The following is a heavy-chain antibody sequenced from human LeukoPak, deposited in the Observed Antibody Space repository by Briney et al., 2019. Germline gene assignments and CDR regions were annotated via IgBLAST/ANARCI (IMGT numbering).Heavy chain of an antibody. CDR2: IYDSGST. CDR3: ARALIFGVAGAPYYFDY. CDR1: GGSIRSSYYY. J-gene: IGHJ4*02. D-gene: IGHD3-3*01. Sequence: PSETLSLTCTVSGGSIRSSYYYWGWIRQPPGKGLEWIGSIYDSGSTYYNPSLKSRVTISVDTSKNQFSLKLNSVTAADTAVYYCARALIFGVAGAPYYFDYWGQGTLVTVSS. V-gene: IGHV4-39*01.